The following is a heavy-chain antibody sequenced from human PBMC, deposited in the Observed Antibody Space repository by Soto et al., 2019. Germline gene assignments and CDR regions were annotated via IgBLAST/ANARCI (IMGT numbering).Heavy chain of an antibody. CDR2: VSGYNGNT. CDR1: GYSFTTYG. V-gene: IGHV1-18*01. Sequence: QVQLVQSGGEVKKPGASVKVSCKTSGYSFTTYGISWVRQAPGQGLEWMGWVSGYNGNTKYAQKCQGRVTMTTDTSTSTAYMELRSLRSDDTAVYYCAREGPAPYYYYGMDVWGQGSTVAVSS. J-gene: IGHJ6*02. CDR3: AREGPAPYYYYGMDV.